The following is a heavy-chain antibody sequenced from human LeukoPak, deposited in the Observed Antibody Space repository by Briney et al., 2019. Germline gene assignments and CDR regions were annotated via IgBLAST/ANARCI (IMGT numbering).Heavy chain of an antibody. J-gene: IGHJ6*02. CDR1: GFTSSSYA. D-gene: IGHD4-23*01. CDR2: ISYDGSNK. CDR3: AKDRVTPYDYYYGMDV. V-gene: IGHV3-30-3*01. Sequence: GRSLRLSCAASGFTSSSYAMHGVRQAPGKGLEWVAVISYDGSNKYYADSVKGRFTISRDNSKNTLYLQMNSLRAEDTAVYYCAKDRVTPYDYYYGMDVWGQGTTVTVSS.